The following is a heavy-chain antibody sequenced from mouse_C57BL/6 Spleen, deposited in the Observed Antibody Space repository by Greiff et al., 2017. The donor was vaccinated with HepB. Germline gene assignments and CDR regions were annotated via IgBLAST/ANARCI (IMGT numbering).Heavy chain of an antibody. CDR1: GYSITSGYD. Sequence: EVQLQESGPGLVKPSQSLSLTCTVPGYSITSGYDWHWIRHFPGNKLEWMGYISYSGSTNYNPSLKSRISITHDTSKNHFFLKLNSVTTEDTATYYCARGDGGYAMDYWGQGTSVTVSS. V-gene: IGHV3-1*01. D-gene: IGHD2-3*01. J-gene: IGHJ4*01. CDR2: ISYSGST. CDR3: ARGDGGYAMDY.